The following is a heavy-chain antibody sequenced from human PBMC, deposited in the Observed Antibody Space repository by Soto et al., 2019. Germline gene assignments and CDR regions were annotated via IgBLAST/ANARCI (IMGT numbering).Heavy chain of an antibody. Sequence: KPSGTLSLTCAVSCGSFRGFYWTCIRQSPGKGLEWLGDINHVGITNYNPSLKSRVSIPVDTSKSQFSLKLSSVTAADTAVYYCARAHDFWGGRQQPIDSWGQGTLVTVSS. D-gene: IGHD3-3*01. CDR1: CGSFRGFY. CDR2: INHVGIT. V-gene: IGHV4-34*01. CDR3: ARAHDFWGGRQQPIDS. J-gene: IGHJ4*02.